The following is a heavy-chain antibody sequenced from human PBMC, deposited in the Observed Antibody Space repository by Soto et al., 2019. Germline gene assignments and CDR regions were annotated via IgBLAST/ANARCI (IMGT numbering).Heavy chain of an antibody. D-gene: IGHD2-8*02. Sequence: KTSETLSLTCTVSGGPISGFYWTWIRQAPGKDLEWIGDVYFTGTTNYNPSLKSRVTISTDTSNNQFSLTLTSVTAADTAVYYCARVEGLWHAERKYYTGHWGQGTLVTVSS. V-gene: IGHV4-59*01. CDR1: GGPISGFY. J-gene: IGHJ4*02. CDR3: ARVEGLWHAERKYYTGH. CDR2: VYFTGTT.